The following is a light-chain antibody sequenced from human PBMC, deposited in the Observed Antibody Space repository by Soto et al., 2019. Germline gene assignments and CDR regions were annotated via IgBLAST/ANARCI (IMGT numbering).Light chain of an antibody. J-gene: IGLJ2*01. V-gene: IGLV4-69*01. CDR3: QTWGTGIVV. CDR1: SGHSSYA. CDR2: LNSDGSH. Sequence: QSVLTQSPSVSASLGASVKLTCTLSSGHSSYAIAWHQQQPEKGPRYLMKLNSDGSHSKGDGIPDRFSGSSSGAERYLTISSLQSEDEADYYCQTWGTGIVVFGGGTQLTVL.